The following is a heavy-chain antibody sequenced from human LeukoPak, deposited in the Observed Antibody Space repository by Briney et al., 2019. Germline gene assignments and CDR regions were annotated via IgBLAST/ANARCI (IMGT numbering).Heavy chain of an antibody. CDR3: ARKYSSSSLWFDP. CDR1: GYTFTSYG. Sequence: ASVKVSCKASGYTFTSYGISWVRQAPGQGLEWMGWMNPNSGNTGYAQKFQGRVTMTRNTSISTAYMELSSLRSKDTAVYYCARKYSSSSLWFDPWGQGTLVTVSS. CDR2: MNPNSGNT. J-gene: IGHJ5*02. D-gene: IGHD6-6*01. V-gene: IGHV1-8*02.